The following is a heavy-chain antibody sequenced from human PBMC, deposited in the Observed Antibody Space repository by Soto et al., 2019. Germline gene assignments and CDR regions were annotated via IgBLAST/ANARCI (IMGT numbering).Heavy chain of an antibody. J-gene: IGHJ4*02. CDR3: ARGYYCSGGSCYVY. CDR1: GGSISSGGYY. D-gene: IGHD2-15*01. CDR2: IYDSGTT. V-gene: IGHV4-31*03. Sequence: QVQLQESGPGLVKPSQTLSLTCTVSGGSISSGGYYWTWIRQHPGKGLEWVGYIYDSGTTYYNPSLKSRVNISVDTSKNQFSLKLRSVTAADTAVYYCARGYYCSGGSCYVYWGQGTLVTVSS.